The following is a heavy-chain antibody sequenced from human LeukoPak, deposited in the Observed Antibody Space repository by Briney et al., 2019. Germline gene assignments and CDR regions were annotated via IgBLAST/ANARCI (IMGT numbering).Heavy chain of an antibody. CDR3: ARGGDGYPFDY. D-gene: IGHD5-24*01. Sequence: SETLSLTYTVSGGSISSSNWWSWVRQSPGKGLESIGEIYHSGTTNYNPSLKSRVTMSVDKSRNQFSLKLSSVTAADTAVYYCARGGDGYPFDYWGQGTLVTVSS. J-gene: IGHJ4*02. CDR1: GGSISSSNW. CDR2: IYHSGTT. V-gene: IGHV4-4*02.